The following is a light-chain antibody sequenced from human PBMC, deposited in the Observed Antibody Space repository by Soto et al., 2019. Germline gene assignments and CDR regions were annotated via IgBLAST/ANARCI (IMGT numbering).Light chain of an antibody. J-gene: IGKJ3*01. Sequence: EIVLTQSPGTLSLSPGARATLSCRASQSVGSNYLAWYQQKPGQAPRLLIYGASNRATGIPDRFSASGSGSDFTLTISRLKPVDFAVYYCQQHGSSPFTFGPGTKVDI. V-gene: IGKV3-20*01. CDR2: GAS. CDR3: QQHGSSPFT. CDR1: QSVGSNY.